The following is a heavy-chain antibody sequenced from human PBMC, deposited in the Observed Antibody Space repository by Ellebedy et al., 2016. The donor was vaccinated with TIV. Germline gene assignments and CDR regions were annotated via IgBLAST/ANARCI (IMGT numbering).Heavy chain of an antibody. CDR2: VSNSGAST. CDR3: IRDAFGEFDQ. J-gene: IGHJ4*02. Sequence: GESLKISCAASGFTFSSYAMNWVRQAPGKGLEWVSSVSNSGASTYYADSVRGRFTISRDNAKNTLYLQMNSLRVEDTAVYYCIRDAFGEFDQWGRGTLVTVSS. D-gene: IGHD3-10*01. CDR1: GFTFSSYA. V-gene: IGHV3-23*01.